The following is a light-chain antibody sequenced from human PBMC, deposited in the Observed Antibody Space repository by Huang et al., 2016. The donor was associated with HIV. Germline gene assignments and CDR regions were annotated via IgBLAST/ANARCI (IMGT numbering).Light chain of an antibody. CDR2: DAS. CDR1: QGLANY. CDR3: QQRGNWQLT. Sequence: EIVLTQSPATLSLSPGERATLSCRASQGLANYLAWYQQKPGPAPRPLIYDASNRATGIPARFSGSGSGTDFTLTISSLEPEDFAVYYCQQRGNWQLTFGGGTKVEIK. J-gene: IGKJ4*01. V-gene: IGKV3-11*01.